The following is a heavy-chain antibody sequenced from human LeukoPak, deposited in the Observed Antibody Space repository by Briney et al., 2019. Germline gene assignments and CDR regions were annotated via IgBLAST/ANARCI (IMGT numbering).Heavy chain of an antibody. D-gene: IGHD3-9*01. V-gene: IGHV4-59*01. Sequence: SETLSLTCTVSGGSISSYYWSWIRQPPGKGLEWIGYIYYSGSTNYNPSLKSRVTISVDTSKNQFSLKLSSVTAADTAVYYCAREKAHYDILTGYYYAFDIWGQGTMVTASS. CDR3: AREKAHYDILTGYYYAFDI. J-gene: IGHJ3*02. CDR1: GGSISSYY. CDR2: IYYSGST.